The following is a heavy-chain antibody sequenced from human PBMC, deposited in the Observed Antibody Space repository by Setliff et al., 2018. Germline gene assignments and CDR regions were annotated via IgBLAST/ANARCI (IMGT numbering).Heavy chain of an antibody. D-gene: IGHD2-15*01. J-gene: IGHJ5*02. CDR3: ERLVRHCTRISCQRTSEADL. Sequence: SVKVSCKASGYSFTSFSITWVRQAPGQGLEWMGGIIPMFRTGKYAQKFQGRVTITADESTSTAYMELSSLRLEDTAVYYCERLVRHCTRISCQRTSEADLWGQGTQVTVSS. V-gene: IGHV1-69*13. CDR2: IIPMFRTG. CDR1: GYSFTSFS.